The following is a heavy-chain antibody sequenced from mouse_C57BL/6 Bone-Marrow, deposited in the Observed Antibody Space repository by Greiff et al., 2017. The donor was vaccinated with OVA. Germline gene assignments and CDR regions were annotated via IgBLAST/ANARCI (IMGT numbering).Heavy chain of an antibody. J-gene: IGHJ2*01. V-gene: IGHV1-59*01. CDR1: GYTFTSYW. CDR3: ARGDGDYKGYYFDD. D-gene: IGHD2-13*01. Sequence: QVQLQQPGAELVRPGTSVKLSCKASGYTFTSYWMHWVKQRPGQGLEWIGVIDPSDSYTNYNQKFKGKATLTVDTSSSTAYMQLSSLTSEDSAVYYCARGDGDYKGYYFDDWGQGTTLTVSS. CDR2: IDPSDSYT.